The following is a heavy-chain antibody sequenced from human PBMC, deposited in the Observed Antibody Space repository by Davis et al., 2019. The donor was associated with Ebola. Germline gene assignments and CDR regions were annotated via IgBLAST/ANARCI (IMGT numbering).Heavy chain of an antibody. CDR2: IYYSGST. Sequence: SETLSLTCAVYGGSFSGYYWSWIRQPPGKGLEWIGYIYYSGSTNYNPSLKSRVTISVDTSKNQFSLKLSSVTAADTAVYYCARDFRPRYSSSWYYYYGMDVWGQGTTVTVSS. CDR3: ARDFRPRYSSSWYYYYGMDV. J-gene: IGHJ6*02. D-gene: IGHD6-13*01. V-gene: IGHV4-59*01. CDR1: GGSFSGYY.